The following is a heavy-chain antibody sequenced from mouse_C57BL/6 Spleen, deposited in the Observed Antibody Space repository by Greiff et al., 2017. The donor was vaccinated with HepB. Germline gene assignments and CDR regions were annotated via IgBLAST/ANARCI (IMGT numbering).Heavy chain of an antibody. CDR2: INPNNGGT. CDR3: ARGGWTAQATTWFAY. J-gene: IGHJ3*01. V-gene: IGHV1-18*01. CDR1: GYTFTDYN. Sequence: EVQLQQSGPELVKPGASVKIPCKASGYTFTDYNMDWVKQSHGKSLEWIGDINPNNGGTIYNQKFKGKATLTVDKSSSTAYMALRSLTSEDTAVYYCARGGWTAQATTWFAYWGQGTLVTVSA. D-gene: IGHD3-2*02.